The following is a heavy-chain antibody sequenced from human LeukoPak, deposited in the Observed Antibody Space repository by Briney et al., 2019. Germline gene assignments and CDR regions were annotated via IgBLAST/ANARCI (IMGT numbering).Heavy chain of an antibody. CDR1: GFTFDDNA. CDR2: ISWNSGSI. D-gene: IGHD3-3*01. V-gene: IGHV3-9*01. CDR3: AKGAQYYDFWSGLAY. Sequence: GGSLRLSCAASGFTFDDNAMHWVRQAPGKGLEWVSGISWNSGSIGYADSVKGRFTISRDNAKNSLYLQMNSLRAEDTALYYCAKGAQYYDFWSGLAYWGQGTLVTVSS. J-gene: IGHJ4*02.